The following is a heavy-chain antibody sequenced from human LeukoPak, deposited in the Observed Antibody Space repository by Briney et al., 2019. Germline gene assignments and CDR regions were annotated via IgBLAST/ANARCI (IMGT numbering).Heavy chain of an antibody. V-gene: IGHV3-21*06. CDR2: ISTSSSYI. D-gene: IGHD5-18*01. Sequence: GGSLRLSCAASGFTFSSYDMNGVRQAPGKGLEWVSSISTSSSYIDYADSVQGRFTISRDNAENSLYLQMNSLRAEDTAVYYCARDEEGYGYHHWGQGTLVTVSS. CDR3: ARDEEGYGYHH. J-gene: IGHJ4*02. CDR1: GFTFSSYD.